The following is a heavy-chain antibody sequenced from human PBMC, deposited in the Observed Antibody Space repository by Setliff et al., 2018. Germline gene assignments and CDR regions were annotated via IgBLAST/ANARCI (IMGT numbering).Heavy chain of an antibody. Sequence: SVKVSCKASGGTFSSYAISWVRQAPGQGLEWMGGIIPILGIAKYSQQFQGRVTITRDTSANTAYMELSSLRSEDTAVYYCARQVYCSSLGCQFYSFYMDVWGKGTTVTVSS. D-gene: IGHD2-2*01. CDR1: GGTFSSYA. V-gene: IGHV1-69*10. J-gene: IGHJ6*03. CDR2: IIPILGIA. CDR3: ARQVYCSSLGCQFYSFYMDV.